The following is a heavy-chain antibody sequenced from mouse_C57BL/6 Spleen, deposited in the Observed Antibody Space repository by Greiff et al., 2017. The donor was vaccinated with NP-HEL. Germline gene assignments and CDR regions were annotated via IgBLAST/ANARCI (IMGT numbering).Heavy chain of an antibody. V-gene: IGHV14-2*01. D-gene: IGHD1-1*01. CDR3: ARSAITTVEVFAY. CDR1: GFNIKDYY. J-gene: IGHJ3*01. CDR2: IDPEDGET. Sequence: EVKLMESGAELVKPGASVKLSCTASGFNIKDYYMHWVKQRTEQGLEWIGRIDPEDGETKYAPKFQGKATITADTSSNTAYLQLSSLTSEDTAVYYCARSAITTVEVFAYWGQGTLVTVSA.